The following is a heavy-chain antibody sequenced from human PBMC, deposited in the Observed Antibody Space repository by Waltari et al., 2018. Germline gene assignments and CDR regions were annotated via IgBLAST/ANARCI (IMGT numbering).Heavy chain of an antibody. Sequence: QVQLQQWGAGLLKPSETLSLTCAVYGGSFSGYYWSWIRQPPGKGLEWIGEINQRGSTNNNPALKSRVTISVDTSKNQCSLKLGSGTAADTAVYYCARSTAMGPYYFDYWGQGTLVTVSS. CDR1: GGSFSGYY. CDR2: INQRGST. V-gene: IGHV4-34*01. CDR3: ARSTAMGPYYFDY. J-gene: IGHJ4*02. D-gene: IGHD5-18*01.